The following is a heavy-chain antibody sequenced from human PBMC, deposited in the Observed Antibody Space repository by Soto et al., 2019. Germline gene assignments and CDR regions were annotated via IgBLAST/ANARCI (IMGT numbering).Heavy chain of an antibody. CDR2: IYSGGLT. J-gene: IGHJ4*02. CDR1: KLTVSSSY. D-gene: IGHD2-15*01. Sequence: EVPLVETGGGLIQPGGSLRLSCAASKLTVSSSYMTWVRQAPGKGLEWVSVIYSGGLTYYADSVKGRFTISRDTSKNTLYLQMNTLRADDTAVYYCASSAGFCSGGSCYDYWGQGTLVTVSS. V-gene: IGHV3-53*02. CDR3: ASSAGFCSGGSCYDY.